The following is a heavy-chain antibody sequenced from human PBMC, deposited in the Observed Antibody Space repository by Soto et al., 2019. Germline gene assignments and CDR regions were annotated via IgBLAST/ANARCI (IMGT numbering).Heavy chain of an antibody. V-gene: IGHV3-23*01. Sequence: GGSLRLSCAASGFTFSGFAMSWVRQAPGKGLEWVSAISGSGDRTHYADSVKGRFTISSDNSKNKLYLQMNTLGAEDTAIYYCAKDVAATGPYYFDYWGQGTLVTVSS. D-gene: IGHD2-15*01. CDR2: ISGSGDRT. J-gene: IGHJ4*02. CDR1: GFTFSGFA. CDR3: AKDVAATGPYYFDY.